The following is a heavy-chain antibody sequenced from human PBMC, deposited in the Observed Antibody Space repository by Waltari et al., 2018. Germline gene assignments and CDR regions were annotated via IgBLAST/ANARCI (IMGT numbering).Heavy chain of an antibody. CDR1: GYSFSAHH. CDR2: ISPNNGDT. J-gene: IGHJ6*02. V-gene: IGHV1-2*04. CDR3: ARGGYSYGYGMDV. D-gene: IGHD5-12*01. Sequence: QVQLVQSGAAVKNLGASVRVSCQASGYSFSAHHMHWVRQAPGQGLEWVGWISPNNGDTNYAQRFQGWVTMTSDSSISTAYMELNRLRSDDTAVYYCARGGYSYGYGMDVWGQGTTVIVSS.